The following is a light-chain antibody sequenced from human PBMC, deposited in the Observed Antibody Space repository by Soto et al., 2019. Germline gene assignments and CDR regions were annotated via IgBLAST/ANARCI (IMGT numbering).Light chain of an antibody. CDR1: QGINNW. CDR2: ASS. CDR3: QQANSLPYT. V-gene: IGKV1-12*01. Sequence: DIPMTQSPSSVSASVGDRVTITCRASQGINNWLAWFQQKPGKAPKLLIYASSRLQSGVPSRFSGSGSGTEFTLPISSLQPEDFATYYCQQANSLPYTFGQGTKLEIK. J-gene: IGKJ2*01.